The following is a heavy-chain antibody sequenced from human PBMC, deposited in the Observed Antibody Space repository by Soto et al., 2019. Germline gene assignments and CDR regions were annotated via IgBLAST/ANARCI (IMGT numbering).Heavy chain of an antibody. J-gene: IGHJ4*02. V-gene: IGHV4-39*01. D-gene: IGHD6-13*01. CDR2: IYFSGST. CDR3: ARHVRGWQLMLDN. CDR1: GGSISSSSYY. Sequence: QLQLQESGPGLVKASETLSLSCTVSGGSISSSSYYWGWIRQPPGKGLEWIGSIYFSGSTHYNVSLTSRVIISVDTSRNHFSLKLSSVTATDTAVYYCARHVRGWQLMLDNWGQGSLVTVSS.